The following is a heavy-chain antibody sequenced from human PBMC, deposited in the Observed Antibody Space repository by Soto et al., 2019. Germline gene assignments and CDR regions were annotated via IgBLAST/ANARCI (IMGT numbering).Heavy chain of an antibody. Sequence: GASVKVSCKASGGTFSSYAISWVRQAPGQGLEWMGGIIPIFGTANYAQKFQGRVTITADESTSTAYMELSSLRSEDTAVYYCARGSIAAAGTHNWFDPWGQGTLVTVSS. D-gene: IGHD6-13*01. J-gene: IGHJ5*02. V-gene: IGHV1-69*13. CDR3: ARGSIAAAGTHNWFDP. CDR1: GGTFSSYA. CDR2: IIPIFGTA.